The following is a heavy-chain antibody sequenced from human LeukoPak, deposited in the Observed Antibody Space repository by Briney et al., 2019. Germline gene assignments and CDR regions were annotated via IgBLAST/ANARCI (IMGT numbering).Heavy chain of an antibody. CDR1: GYSFTSYW. D-gene: IGHD3-22*01. V-gene: IGHV5-51*01. CDR2: IYPGDSDT. CDR3: ARHLRAPVAAYDSYWFDP. Sequence: GESLKISCKGSGYSFTSYWIGWVRQMPGKGLEWMGIIYPGDSDTRYSPSFQGQVTISADKSISTAYLQWSSLKASDTAMYYCARHLRAPVAAYDSYWFDPWGQGTLVTVSS. J-gene: IGHJ5*02.